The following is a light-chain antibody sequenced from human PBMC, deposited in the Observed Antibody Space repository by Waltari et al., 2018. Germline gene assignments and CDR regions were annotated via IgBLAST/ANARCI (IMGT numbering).Light chain of an antibody. Sequence: DIVMTQSPDSLAVSLGERISINCKSSQNLLYNYNKLNYLAWYQQKPGQAPKLLMDWSSTRESGVPNRFSGSGSGTEFTLIISGLQPEDVAVYYCQQYYSIPLTFGGGTKVEIK. V-gene: IGKV4-1*01. J-gene: IGKJ4*01. CDR3: QQYYSIPLT. CDR1: QNLLYNYNKLNY. CDR2: WSS.